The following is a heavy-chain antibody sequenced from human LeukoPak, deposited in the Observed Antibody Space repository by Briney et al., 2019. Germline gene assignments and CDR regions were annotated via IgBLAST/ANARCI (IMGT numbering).Heavy chain of an antibody. CDR3: AKGREYSSSFDAFDI. Sequence: GGSLRLSCAASGFTFSSYAMSWVRQAPGKGLEWVSIISGSGGSTYYADSVKGRFTISRDNSKNTLYLQMNSLRAEDTAVYYCAKGREYSSSFDAFDIWGQGTMVAVSS. CDR1: GFTFSSYA. CDR2: ISGSGGST. D-gene: IGHD6-6*01. J-gene: IGHJ3*02. V-gene: IGHV3-23*01.